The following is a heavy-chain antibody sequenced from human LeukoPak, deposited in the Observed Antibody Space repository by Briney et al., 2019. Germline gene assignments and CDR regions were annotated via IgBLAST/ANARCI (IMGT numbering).Heavy chain of an antibody. J-gene: IGHJ6*03. CDR3: AKGQGSSIYYYYMDV. Sequence: GRSLRLSCAASGFTFSSYAMHWVRQAPGKGLEWVAVISYDGSNKYYADSVKGRFTISRDNSKNTLYLQMNSLRAEDTAVYYCAKGQGSSIYYYYMDVWGKGTTVTVSS. D-gene: IGHD3-3*02. CDR2: ISYDGSNK. V-gene: IGHV3-30-3*01. CDR1: GFTFSSYA.